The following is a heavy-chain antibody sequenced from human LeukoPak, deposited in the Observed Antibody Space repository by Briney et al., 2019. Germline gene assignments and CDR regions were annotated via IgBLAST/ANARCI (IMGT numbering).Heavy chain of an antibody. CDR1: GGTFSSYA. V-gene: IGHV1-69*13. Sequence: GASVKVSCKASGGTFSSYAISWVRQAPGQGLEWMGGIIPIFGTANYAQKFQGRVTITADESTSTAYMELSSLRSEDTAVYYCARDILYYDSSGYFDYWGQGTLVTVSS. D-gene: IGHD3-22*01. J-gene: IGHJ4*02. CDR2: IIPIFGTA. CDR3: ARDILYYDSSGYFDY.